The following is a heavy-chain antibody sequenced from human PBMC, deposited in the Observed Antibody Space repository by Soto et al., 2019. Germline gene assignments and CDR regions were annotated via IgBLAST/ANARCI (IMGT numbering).Heavy chain of an antibody. D-gene: IGHD3-22*01. CDR2: ISWNSGII. CDR3: AKDDYSDSNGSHFDY. Sequence: EVQLVESGGGLVQPGRSLRLSCAVSGFRFDGYAMHWVRQAPGKGLEWVSGISWNSGIIGYADSVKGRFTISRDNAENSLYLHMNRLRVEDTALYYCAKDDYSDSNGSHFDYWGQGTQVTVSS. V-gene: IGHV3-9*01. J-gene: IGHJ4*02. CDR1: GFRFDGYA.